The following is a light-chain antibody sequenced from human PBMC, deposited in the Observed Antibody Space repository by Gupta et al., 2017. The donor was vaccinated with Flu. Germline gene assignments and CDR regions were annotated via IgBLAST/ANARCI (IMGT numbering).Light chain of an antibody. CDR2: DVG. J-gene: IGLJ1*01. CDR1: SSDFSDYNY. CDR3: ISYSSSNSFV. V-gene: IGLV2-14*01. Sequence: QSALTQPASVSGSPGQAITISCSGTSSDFSDYNYVSWYQHSPGEAPKLMIFDVGSRPSGISNRFSGSIYGNTASLTISGLQPEDEADYFCISYSSSNSFVFRTGTKVSVL.